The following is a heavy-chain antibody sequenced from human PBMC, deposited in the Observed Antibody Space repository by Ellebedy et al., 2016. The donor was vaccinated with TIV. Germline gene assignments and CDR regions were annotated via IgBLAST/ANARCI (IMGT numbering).Heavy chain of an antibody. CDR2: ISAYNGNT. J-gene: IGHJ6*02. CDR1: GYTFTSYG. CDR3: ARGILTGYYIPYYYYGMDV. V-gene: IGHV1-18*01. Sequence: AASVKVSCKASGYTFTSYGISWVRQAPGQGLEWMGWISAYNGNTNYAQKLQGRVTMTTDTSTSTAYMELRSLRSDDTAVYYCARGILTGYYIPYYYYGMDVWGQGTTVTVSS. D-gene: IGHD3-9*01.